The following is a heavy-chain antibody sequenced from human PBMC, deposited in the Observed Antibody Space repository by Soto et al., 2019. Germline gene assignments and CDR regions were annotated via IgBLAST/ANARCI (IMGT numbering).Heavy chain of an antibody. Sequence: GSVKVSCKASGYSCTSYAMHWVRQAPGQRLEWMGWINAGNGNTKYSQKFQGRVTITRDTSASTAYMELSSLRSEDTAVYYCARDLGGWPDYWGQGTLVTVSS. CDR3: ARDLGGWPDY. CDR1: GYSCTSYA. CDR2: INAGNGNT. D-gene: IGHD2-15*01. V-gene: IGHV1-3*01. J-gene: IGHJ4*02.